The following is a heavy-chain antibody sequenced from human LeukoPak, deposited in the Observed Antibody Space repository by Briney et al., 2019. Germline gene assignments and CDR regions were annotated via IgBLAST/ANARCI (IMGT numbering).Heavy chain of an antibody. CDR3: ARGTVDYGDYPFDY. V-gene: IGHV4-39*07. J-gene: IGHJ4*02. CDR1: GGSISSSSYY. D-gene: IGHD4-17*01. CDR2: INHSGST. Sequence: PSETLSLTCTVSGGSISSSSYYWGWIRQPPGKGLEWIGEINHSGSTNYNPSLKSRVTISVDTSKNQFSLKLSSVTAADTAVYYCARGTVDYGDYPFDYWGQGTLVTVSS.